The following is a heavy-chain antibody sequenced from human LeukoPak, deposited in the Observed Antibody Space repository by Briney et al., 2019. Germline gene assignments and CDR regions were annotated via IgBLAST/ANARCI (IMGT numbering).Heavy chain of an antibody. Sequence: PGGSLRLSCTPSRFSFSNYWMAWVRQAPGKGLEWVGNINQDGSERNYVDSVKGRFTISRDNAKNTEYLQMNSLRAEDTAIYYCAKGLEKESRLDYWGQGTLVTVSS. V-gene: IGHV3-7*03. CDR3: AKGLEKESRLDY. CDR1: RFSFSNYW. CDR2: INQDGSER. D-gene: IGHD1-1*01. J-gene: IGHJ4*02.